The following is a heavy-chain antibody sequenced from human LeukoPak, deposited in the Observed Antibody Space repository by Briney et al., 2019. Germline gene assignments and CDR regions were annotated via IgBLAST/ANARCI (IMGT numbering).Heavy chain of an antibody. CDR3: ARRIPAAHFDY. J-gene: IGHJ4*02. V-gene: IGHV4-59*01. Sequence: PSETLSLTCTVSGGSISSYYWSWIRQPPGKGLEWIGYIYYSGSTNYNPSLKSRVTISVDTSKNQFSLKLSSVTAADTAVYYCARRIPAAHFDYWGQGTLVTVSS. D-gene: IGHD2-2*01. CDR1: GGSISSYY. CDR2: IYYSGST.